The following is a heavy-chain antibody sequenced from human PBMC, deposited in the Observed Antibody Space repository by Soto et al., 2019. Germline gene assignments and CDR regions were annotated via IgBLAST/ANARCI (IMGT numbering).Heavy chain of an antibody. V-gene: IGHV4-34*01. J-gene: IGHJ5*02. CDR3: ARGSSLRFFECFPRRARAVWFDP. Sequence: SETLSLTYAVYGGSFSGYYWSWIRQPPGKGQEWIGEINHSGSTNYNPSLKSRVTISVDTSKNQFSLKLSSVTAADTAVYYCARGSSLRFFECFPRRARAVWFDPWGQGILVSVSS. D-gene: IGHD3-3*01. CDR1: GGSFSGYY. CDR2: INHSGST.